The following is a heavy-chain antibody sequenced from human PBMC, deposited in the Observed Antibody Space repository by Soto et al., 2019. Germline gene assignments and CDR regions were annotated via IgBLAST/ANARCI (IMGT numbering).Heavy chain of an antibody. CDR3: ARPRDGYNYYFDY. Sequence: GGSLRLSCAASGFTFSSYAMHWVRQAPGKGLEWVAVISYDGSNKYYADSVKGRFTISRDNSKNTLYLQMNSLRAEDTAVYYCARPRDGYNYYFDYWGQGTLVTVSS. J-gene: IGHJ4*02. V-gene: IGHV3-30-3*01. CDR2: ISYDGSNK. CDR1: GFTFSSYA. D-gene: IGHD5-12*01.